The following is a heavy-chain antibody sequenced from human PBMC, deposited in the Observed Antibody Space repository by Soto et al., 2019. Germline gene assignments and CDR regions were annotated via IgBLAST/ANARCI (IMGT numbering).Heavy chain of an antibody. CDR3: ARDLGGPDY. CDR2: LSSDGFGA. J-gene: IGHJ4*02. CDR1: GFSLRPYW. Sequence: WGSLRLSCAASGFSLRPYWMHWVRQAPGRGLEWVSRLSSDGFGAAYADSVKGRVLISRDIARNTLFLQMNSVRADDTAVYYCARDLGGPDYWGRGTSVTVSS. V-gene: IGHV3-74*03. D-gene: IGHD3-16*01.